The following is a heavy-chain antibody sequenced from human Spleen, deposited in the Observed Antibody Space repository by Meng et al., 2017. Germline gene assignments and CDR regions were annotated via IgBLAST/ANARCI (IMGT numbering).Heavy chain of an antibody. CDR2: ISWNSGDL. J-gene: IGHJ4*02. Sequence: GGSLRLSCAASGFIFDDYAMHWVRQVPGKGLEWVSGISWNSGDLGYADSVKGRFTISRDNTKNSLYLQMNSLRIEDTALYYCVKDRAVAEHYYFDYWGQGVLVTVSS. V-gene: IGHV3-9*01. CDR1: GFIFDDYA. D-gene: IGHD6-19*01. CDR3: VKDRAVAEHYYFDY.